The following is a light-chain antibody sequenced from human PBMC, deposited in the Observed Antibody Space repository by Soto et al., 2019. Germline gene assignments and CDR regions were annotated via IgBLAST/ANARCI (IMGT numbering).Light chain of an antibody. J-gene: IGLJ1*01. CDR1: SSDVGGYNY. CDR3: ISYTDRQSYL. Sequence: QSVLTQPASVSGSPGQSITISCTGTSSDVGGYNYVSWFQHHPGKAPKLIIYEVSYRPSGVSNRFSGSKSGDTASLTISGLQAEDEADYYCISYTDRQSYLFGTGTKVTVL. V-gene: IGLV2-14*01. CDR2: EVS.